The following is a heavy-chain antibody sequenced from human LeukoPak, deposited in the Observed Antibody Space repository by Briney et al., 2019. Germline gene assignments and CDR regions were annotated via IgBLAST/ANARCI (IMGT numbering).Heavy chain of an antibody. CDR2: ISAYNGNT. Sequence: ASVKVSCKASGNTFTSYGISWVRQAPGQGLEWMGWISAYNGNTNYAQKLQGRVTMTTDTSTSTAYMELRSLRSDDTAVYYCAKTNYYDSSGHHDAFDIWGQGTMVTVSS. V-gene: IGHV1-18*01. CDR3: AKTNYYDSSGHHDAFDI. D-gene: IGHD3-22*01. J-gene: IGHJ3*02. CDR1: GNTFTSYG.